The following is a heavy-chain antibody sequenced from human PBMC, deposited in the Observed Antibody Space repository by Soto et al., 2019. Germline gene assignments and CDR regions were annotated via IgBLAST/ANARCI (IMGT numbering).Heavy chain of an antibody. CDR2: TYYRSKWHS. CDR3: SSMDV. Sequence: SQTLSLTCAISGDRVSSTSATWNWIMHSSSRGLEWLGRTYYRSKWHSEYAVSVKSRMAVNPDTSKNQFSLQLTSVTPEDTAVYFCSSMDVWGQGTTVTVSS. CDR1: GDRVSSTSAT. J-gene: IGHJ6*02. V-gene: IGHV6-1*01.